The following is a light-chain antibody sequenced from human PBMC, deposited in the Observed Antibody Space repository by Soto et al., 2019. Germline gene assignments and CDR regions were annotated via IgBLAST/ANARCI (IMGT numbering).Light chain of an antibody. CDR3: GTWDRSRSPVV. CDR1: SSNIGNNY. CDR2: ENN. J-gene: IGLJ2*01. V-gene: IGLV1-51*02. Sequence: QSVLTQPPSVSAAPGQKVTISCSGSSSNIGNNYVSWYQQLPGTAPKLLIYENNKRPSGIPDRFSGSKSGTSATLGITGLQTGDEADYYCGTWDRSRSPVVFGGGTKVTVL.